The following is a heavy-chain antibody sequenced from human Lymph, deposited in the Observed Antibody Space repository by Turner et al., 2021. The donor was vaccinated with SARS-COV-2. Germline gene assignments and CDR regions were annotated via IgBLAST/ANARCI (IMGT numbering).Heavy chain of an antibody. CDR3: ARLVRRAEYYFDY. Sequence: QLQLQESGPGLVKPSVTLSLTCTVSGGSISSSSHYWGWIRQPPGRGLEWIGHIYYSGSNYYNPSLKSRVTISVDTSKNQFSLKLSSVTAADTAVYYCARLVRRAEYYFDYWGQGTLVTVSS. CDR1: GGSISSSSHY. D-gene: IGHD3-10*01. V-gene: IGHV4-39*01. CDR2: IYYSGSN. J-gene: IGHJ4*02.